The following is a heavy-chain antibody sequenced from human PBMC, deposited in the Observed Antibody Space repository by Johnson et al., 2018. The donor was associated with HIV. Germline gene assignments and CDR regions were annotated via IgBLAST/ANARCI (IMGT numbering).Heavy chain of an antibody. D-gene: IGHD6-6*01. Sequence: EVQLVESGGGLIQPGGSLRLSCAASGFTVSSNYMSWVRQAPGKGLEWVSGISWNSGSIGYADSVKGRFTISRDNAKNSLYLRMNSLRAEDTALYYCAKDGDYSSSLRGAFDIWGQGTMVTVSS. CDR3: AKDGDYSSSLRGAFDI. V-gene: IGHV3-9*01. J-gene: IGHJ3*02. CDR1: GFTVSSNY. CDR2: ISWNSGSI.